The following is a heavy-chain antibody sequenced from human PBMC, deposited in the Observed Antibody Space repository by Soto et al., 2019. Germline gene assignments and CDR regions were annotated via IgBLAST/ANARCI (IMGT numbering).Heavy chain of an antibody. CDR2: INDSGNI. Sequence: SETLSLTCTVSGGSFSGYQWTWIRQTPGKGLEWIGEINDSGNINYNPSLKSRVTILVDTAKKQISLKLSSVTAADTAVYYCARGLILWFGELSRRGGYYYYMDVWGKGTSVTVSS. V-gene: IGHV4-34*01. CDR1: GGSFSGYQ. J-gene: IGHJ6*03. CDR3: ARGLILWFGELSRRGGYYYYMDV. D-gene: IGHD3-10*01.